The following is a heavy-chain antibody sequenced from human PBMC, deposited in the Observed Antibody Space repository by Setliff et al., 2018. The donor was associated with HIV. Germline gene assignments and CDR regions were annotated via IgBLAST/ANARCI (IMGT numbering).Heavy chain of an antibody. CDR3: ARVRGRYYYHYAMDV. Sequence: KTSETLSLTCTVSGGSVSSPGYYWGWIRQPPGKGLEWIGSVYNSGSTNYNPSLKSRVTISVDTSKNQFSLKLSSVTAADTAVYYCARVRGRYYYHYAMDVWGQGTTVTVSS. D-gene: IGHD3-10*01. CDR1: GGSVSSPGYY. CDR2: VYNSGST. J-gene: IGHJ6*02. V-gene: IGHV4-39*07.